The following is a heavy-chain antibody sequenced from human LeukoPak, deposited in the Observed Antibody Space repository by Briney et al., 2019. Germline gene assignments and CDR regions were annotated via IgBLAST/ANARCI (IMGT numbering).Heavy chain of an antibody. J-gene: IGHJ5*02. D-gene: IGHD2-15*01. CDR2: ISGSGGST. CDR1: GFTFSSYT. Sequence: PGGSLRLSCAASGFTFSSYTMSWVRQAPGKGLEWVSAISGSGGSTYYADSVKGRFTISRDNSKNTLYLQMNSLRAEDTAVYYCAKGPSSMWWEPFFNWFDPWGQGTLVTVSS. CDR3: AKGPSSMWWEPFFNWFDP. V-gene: IGHV3-23*01.